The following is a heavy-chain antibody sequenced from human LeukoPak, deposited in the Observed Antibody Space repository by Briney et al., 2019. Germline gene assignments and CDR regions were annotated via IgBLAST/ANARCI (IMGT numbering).Heavy chain of an antibody. CDR3: ARAGATRDYYYYYMDV. D-gene: IGHD1-26*01. V-gene: IGHV4-59*01. J-gene: IGHJ6*03. CDR1: GGSISSYY. Sequence: SETLSLTCTVSGGSISSYYWSWIRQPPGKGLEWIGYIYYSGSTNYNPSLKSRVTISVDTSKNQFSLKLSSVTAADTAVYYCARAGATRDYYYYYMDVWGKGTTVTVSS. CDR2: IYYSGST.